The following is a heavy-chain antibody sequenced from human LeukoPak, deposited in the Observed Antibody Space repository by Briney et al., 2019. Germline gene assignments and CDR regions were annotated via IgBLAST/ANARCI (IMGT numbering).Heavy chain of an antibody. CDR1: AFTFSSTA. D-gene: IGHD6-13*01. J-gene: IGHJ4*02. CDR3: AKKTPGTYPFHS. CDR2: GRTDGHT. V-gene: IGHV3-23*01. Sequence: SSGTLTLTCAASAFTFSSTAMNWIRQAPGKGLEWVSAGRTDGHTYYPHTVQSRFTISRDNSSITLYLLMTSLRADDTAVYYCAKKTPGTYPFHSWGQATLLTVSP.